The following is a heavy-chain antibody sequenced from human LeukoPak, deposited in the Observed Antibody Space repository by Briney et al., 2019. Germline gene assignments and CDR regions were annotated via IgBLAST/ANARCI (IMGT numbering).Heavy chain of an antibody. CDR3: ARANWNGPNWFDP. CDR2: IYTSGST. D-gene: IGHD1-1*01. V-gene: IGHV4-61*02. J-gene: IGHJ5*02. CDR1: GVSISSSNSY. Sequence: PSETLSLTCAVSGVSISSSNSYWGWIRQPPGKGLEWIGRIYTSGSTNYNPSLKSRVTISVDTSKTQFSLKLSSVTAADTAVYYCARANWNGPNWFDPWGQGTLVTVSS.